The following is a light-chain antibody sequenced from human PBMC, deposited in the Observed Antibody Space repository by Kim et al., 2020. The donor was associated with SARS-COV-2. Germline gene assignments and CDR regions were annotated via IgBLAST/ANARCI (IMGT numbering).Light chain of an antibody. CDR3: QQYNSYSEGFS. CDR1: RSINTW. CDR2: KAS. V-gene: IGKV1-5*03. Sequence: VGDRVIITCRVSRSINTWLAWYQQKPGKAPNLLIYKASTLQSGVPSRFSCSGSGTEFTLTISSLQPDDFATYYCQQYNSYSEGFSFGPGTKVDIK. J-gene: IGKJ3*01.